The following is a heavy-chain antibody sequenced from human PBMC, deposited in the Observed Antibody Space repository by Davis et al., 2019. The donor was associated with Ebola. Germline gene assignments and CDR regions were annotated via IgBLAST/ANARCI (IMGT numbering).Heavy chain of an antibody. V-gene: IGHV1-69*13. Sequence: SVKVSCKASGGTFSSYAISWVRQAPGQGLEWMGGIIPIFGTANYAQKFQGRVTITADESTSTAYMELSSLRSEDTAVYYCARMGATVGDFDYWGQGTLVTVSS. J-gene: IGHJ4*02. CDR1: GGTFSSYA. CDR2: IIPIFGTA. CDR3: ARMGATVGDFDY. D-gene: IGHD4-23*01.